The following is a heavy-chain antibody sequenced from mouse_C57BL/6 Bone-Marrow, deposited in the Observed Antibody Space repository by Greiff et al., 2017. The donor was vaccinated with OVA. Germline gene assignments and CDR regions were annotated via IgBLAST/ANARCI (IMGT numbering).Heavy chain of an antibody. CDR3: AREIEGCPYYDGLEY. J-gene: IGHJ4*01. D-gene: IGHD1-1*02. V-gene: IGHV1-81*01. CDR2: IYPRSGNT. CDR1: GYPFPSHG. Sequence: VQLQQSGAELARPGASVKLFCKASGYPFPSHGISWVKQRSGQGLEWIGEIYPRSGNTYYNEQFKGKATLTADQSSSTAYMELRSLISEESAVYFGAREIEGCPYYDGLEYWGQGTSVTVSA.